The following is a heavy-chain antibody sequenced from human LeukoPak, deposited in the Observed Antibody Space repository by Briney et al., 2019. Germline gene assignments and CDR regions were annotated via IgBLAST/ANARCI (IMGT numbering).Heavy chain of an antibody. CDR3: ARGGRPDY. J-gene: IGHJ4*02. V-gene: IGHV3-7*01. D-gene: IGHD3-10*01. Sequence: GGSLRLSCATSGFTFSSSWMSWVRQAPGKGLECVAYIKEDGREKYYVDSVKGRFTISRDNAKNSPYLQMSSLRAEDTAVYYCARGGRPDYWGQGTLVTVSS. CDR2: IKEDGREK. CDR1: GFTFSSSW.